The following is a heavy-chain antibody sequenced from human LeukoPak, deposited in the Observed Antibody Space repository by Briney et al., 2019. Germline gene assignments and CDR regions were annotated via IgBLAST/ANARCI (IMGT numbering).Heavy chain of an antibody. CDR2: INTNTGNP. D-gene: IGHD5-18*01. V-gene: IGHV7-4-1*02. CDR1: GYTFTSYG. Sequence: ASVKVSCKASGYTFTSYGISWVRQAPGQGLEWMGWINTNTGNPTYAQGFTGRFVFSLDTSVSTAYLQISSLKAEDTAVYYCARGFIRGYSYGLLYYWGQGTLVTVSS. J-gene: IGHJ4*02. CDR3: ARGFIRGYSYGLLYY.